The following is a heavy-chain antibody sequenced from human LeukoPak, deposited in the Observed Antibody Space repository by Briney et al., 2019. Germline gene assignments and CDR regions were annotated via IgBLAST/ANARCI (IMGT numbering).Heavy chain of an antibody. D-gene: IGHD3-22*01. CDR2: VSAYNGNT. CDR1: GYTFTSYG. J-gene: IGHJ4*02. V-gene: IGHV1-18*01. CDR3: ARGGAGYDSILFDY. Sequence: ASVRLSCKASGYTFTSYGISWVRQAPGQGLEWMGWVSAYNGNTNYAKKFQGRVTMTTDTSTSTAYMELRSLRFDDTAVYYCARGGAGYDSILFDYWGQGTLVNVSS.